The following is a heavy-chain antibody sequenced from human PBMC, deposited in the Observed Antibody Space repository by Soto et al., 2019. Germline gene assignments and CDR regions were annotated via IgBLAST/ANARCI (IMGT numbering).Heavy chain of an antibody. CDR1: GGSVSSGDDY. V-gene: IGHV4-30-4*01. CDR2: IYYSGST. J-gene: IGHJ6*02. D-gene: IGHD6-13*01. Sequence: SETLSLTCTVCGGSVSSGDDYWSWVRQPPGKGLEWIGYIYYSGSTYYNPSLKSRVTISVDTSKNQFSLKLSSVTAADTAVYYCARAAAAAGTYYYYGMDVWGQGTTVTVSS. CDR3: ARAAAAAGTYYYYGMDV.